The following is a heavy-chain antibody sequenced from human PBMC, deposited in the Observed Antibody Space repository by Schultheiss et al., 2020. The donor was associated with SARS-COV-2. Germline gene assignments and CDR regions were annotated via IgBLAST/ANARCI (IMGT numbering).Heavy chain of an antibody. J-gene: IGHJ4*02. V-gene: IGHV3-30*18. CDR3: ANIGY. CDR1: GFTFSSYG. CDR2: ISYDGSNK. Sequence: GGSLRLSCAASGFTFSSYGMHWVRQAPGKGLEWVAVISYDGSNKYYADSVKGRFTISRDNAKNSLYLQMNGLRAEDTAVYYCANIGYWGQGTLVTVSS.